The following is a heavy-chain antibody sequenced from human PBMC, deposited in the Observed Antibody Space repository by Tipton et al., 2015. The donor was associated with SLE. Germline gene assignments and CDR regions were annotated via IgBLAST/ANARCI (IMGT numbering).Heavy chain of an antibody. Sequence: GEALDNTIYYWAWIRQPPGKGLEWIGTIYYSGNAYYSPSLKSRVTISVDTSKNQFSLKLGSATAADTAVYYCARRSITPYFDYWGQGTLVTVSS. J-gene: IGHJ4*02. CDR2: IYYSGNA. CDR3: ARRSITPYFDY. D-gene: IGHD2/OR15-2a*01. CDR1: GEALDNTIYY. V-gene: IGHV4-39*07.